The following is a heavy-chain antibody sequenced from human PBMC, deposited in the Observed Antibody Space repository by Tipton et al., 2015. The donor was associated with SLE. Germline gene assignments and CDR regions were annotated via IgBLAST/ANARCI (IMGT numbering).Heavy chain of an antibody. Sequence: TLSLTCTVSGGSVSSGSYYWAWIRQPPGKGPEWIWNIYYSGSTYYYPSLKSRITISVDTSKNQFSLEVRSVTAADTAVYYCVRLRSKVLIDYWGQGTLVTVSS. CDR1: GGSVSSGSYY. CDR3: VRLRSKVLIDY. J-gene: IGHJ4*02. CDR2: IYYSGST. D-gene: IGHD2-8*01. V-gene: IGHV4-39*07.